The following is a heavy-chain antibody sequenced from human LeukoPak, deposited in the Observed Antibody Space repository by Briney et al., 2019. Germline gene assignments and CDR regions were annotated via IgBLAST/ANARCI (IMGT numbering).Heavy chain of an antibody. V-gene: IGHV3-7*03. CDR2: INQDGSLK. CDR1: GFTFSNYW. J-gene: IGHJ4*02. Sequence: GGSLRLSCGASGFTFSNYWTSWVRQAPGKGLEWVASINQDGSLKNDVDSLEGRFTISRDNAKNSLYLQMNSLRAEDTALYYCAKDSTAWFGDSSGYFDYWGQGTLVTVSS. D-gene: IGHD3-22*01. CDR3: AKDSTAWFGDSSGYFDY.